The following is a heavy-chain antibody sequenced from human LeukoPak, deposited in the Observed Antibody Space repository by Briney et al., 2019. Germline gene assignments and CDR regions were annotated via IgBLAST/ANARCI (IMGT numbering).Heavy chain of an antibody. D-gene: IGHD3-3*01. CDR3: ARDRVGTYYDFWSGYPNPDAFDI. CDR1: GFTFSSYA. CDR2: ISYDGSNK. Sequence: PGGSLRLSCAASGFTFSSYAMHWVRQAPGKGLEWVAVISYDGSNKYYADSVKGRFTISRDNSKNTLYLQMNSLRAEDTAVYYCARDRVGTYYDFWSGYPNPDAFDIWGQGTMVTVSS. V-gene: IGHV3-30-3*01. J-gene: IGHJ3*02.